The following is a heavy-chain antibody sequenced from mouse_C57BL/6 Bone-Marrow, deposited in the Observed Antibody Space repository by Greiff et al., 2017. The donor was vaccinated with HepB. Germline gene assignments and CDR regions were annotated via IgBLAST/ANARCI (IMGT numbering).Heavy chain of an antibody. V-gene: IGHV5-6*01. CDR2: ISSGGSYT. CDR1: GFTFSSYG. D-gene: IGHD1-1*01. Sequence: VQLKESGGDLVKPGGSLKLSCAASGFTFSSYGMSWVRQTPDKRLEWVATISSGGSYTYYPDSVKGRFTISRDNAKNTLYLQMSSLKSEDTAMYYCARCLPGSSLYYAMDYWGQGTSVTVSS. CDR3: ARCLPGSSLYYAMDY. J-gene: IGHJ4*01.